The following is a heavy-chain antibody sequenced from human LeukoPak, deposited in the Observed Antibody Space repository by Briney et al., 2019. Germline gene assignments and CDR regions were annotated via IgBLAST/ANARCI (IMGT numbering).Heavy chain of an antibody. CDR3: AKDWFGESHYYYYYMDV. V-gene: IGHV3-74*01. CDR1: GFTFSSYW. J-gene: IGHJ6*03. CDR2: INSDGSST. D-gene: IGHD3-10*01. Sequence: QPGGSLRLSCAASGFTFSSYWMHWVRQAPGKGLVWVSRINSDGSSTSYADSVKGRFTISRDNAKNTLYLQMNSLRAEDTAVYYCAKDWFGESHYYYYYMDVWGKGTTVTISS.